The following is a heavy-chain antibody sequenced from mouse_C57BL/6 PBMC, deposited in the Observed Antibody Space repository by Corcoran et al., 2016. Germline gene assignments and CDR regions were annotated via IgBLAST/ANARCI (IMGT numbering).Heavy chain of an antibody. CDR3: AKIRLGELSIVDY. CDR2: ISGRGGST. J-gene: IGHJ4*01. V-gene: IGHV5-9*04. Sequence: EVQLLESGGGLVQPGGSLRLSCAASGFTFSSYAMSWVRQAPGKGVEWVSAISGRGGSTYYADAVKGRVTISRDNSKNTLYLQMNGLSAEDTAVYYCAKIRLGELSIVDYWGQGTLVTVSS. D-gene: IGHD2-12*01. CDR1: GFTFSSYA.